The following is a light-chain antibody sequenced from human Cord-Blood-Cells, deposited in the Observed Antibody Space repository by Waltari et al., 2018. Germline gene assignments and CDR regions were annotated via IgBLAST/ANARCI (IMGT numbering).Light chain of an antibody. V-gene: IGKV1-8*01. CDR2: AAS. CDR3: QQYYSYPIT. CDR1: QGISSY. J-gene: IGKJ5*01. Sequence: ATRMTQPPSSFSASTGDRVTVTCRASQGISSYLAWYQQKPGKAPKLLIYAASTLQSGVPSRFSGSGSGTDFTLTISCLQSEDFATYYCQQYYSYPITFGQGTRLEIK.